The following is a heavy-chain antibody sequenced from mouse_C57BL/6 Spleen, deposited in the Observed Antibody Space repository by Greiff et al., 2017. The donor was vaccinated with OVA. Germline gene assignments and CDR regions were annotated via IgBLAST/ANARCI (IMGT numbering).Heavy chain of an antibody. CDR1: GYTFTSYW. CDR3: ARSGGNYPYYYAMDY. D-gene: IGHD2-1*01. CDR2: IYPSDSDT. Sequence: QVQLQQPGAELVRPGSSVKLSCKASGYTFTSYWMDWVKQRPGQGLEWIGNIYPSDSDTHYNQKFKDKATLTVDKSSSTAYMQLSSLTSEDSAVYYCARSGGNYPYYYAMDYWGQGTSVTVSS. V-gene: IGHV1-61*01. J-gene: IGHJ4*01.